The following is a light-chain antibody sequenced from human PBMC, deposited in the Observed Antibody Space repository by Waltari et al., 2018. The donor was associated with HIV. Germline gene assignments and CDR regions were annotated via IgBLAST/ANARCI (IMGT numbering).Light chain of an antibody. V-gene: IGLV2-14*03. Sequence: HSALTQPASVSGSPGQSISISCTGTSRDLGLYNYVPWYQQYPGKAPQVLIYGVNSRPLGISFRFSGSKSGNTASLTISGLQAEDEADYYCSSYTANETLVFGGGTKLTVL. CDR1: SRDLGLYNY. CDR2: GVN. CDR3: SSYTANETLV. J-gene: IGLJ2*01.